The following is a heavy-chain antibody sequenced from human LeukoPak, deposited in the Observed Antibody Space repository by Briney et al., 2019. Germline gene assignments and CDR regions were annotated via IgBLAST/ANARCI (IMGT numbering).Heavy chain of an antibody. CDR2: ISSSSSYI. CDR3: ARDGPWGYYMDV. D-gene: IGHD7-27*01. J-gene: IGHJ6*03. V-gene: IGHV3-21*01. Sequence: PGGSLRLSCAASGFTFSSYSMNWVRQAPGKGLEWVSSISSSSSYIYYADSVKGRFTISRDNAKNSLYLQMNSLRAEDTAVYYCARDGPWGYYMDVWGKGTTVTVSS. CDR1: GFTFSSYS.